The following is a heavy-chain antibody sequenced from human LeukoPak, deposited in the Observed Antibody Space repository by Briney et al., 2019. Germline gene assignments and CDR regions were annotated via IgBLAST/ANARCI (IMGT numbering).Heavy chain of an antibody. Sequence: SETLSLTCTVSGGSISSSSYYWGWIRQPPGKGLEWIGSIYYSGSTYYNPSLKSRVTISVDTSKNQFSLKLSSVTAADTAVYYCARLATERFFDIWGQGTMVTVSS. V-gene: IGHV4-39*01. J-gene: IGHJ3*02. CDR1: GGSISSSSYY. CDR3: ARLATERFFDI. D-gene: IGHD1-26*01. CDR2: IYYSGST.